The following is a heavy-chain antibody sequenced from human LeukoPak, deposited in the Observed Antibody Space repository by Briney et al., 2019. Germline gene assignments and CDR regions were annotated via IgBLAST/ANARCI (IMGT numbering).Heavy chain of an antibody. CDR1: GGSISSYY. V-gene: IGHV4-59*08. CDR3: ARRSFYSNYCHFDY. J-gene: IGHJ4*02. D-gene: IGHD4-11*01. CDR2: IYYSGST. Sequence: SETLSLTCTVSGGSISSYYWSWIRQPPGKGLEWIGYIYYSGSTNYNPSLKSRVTISVDTSKNQFTLKLSSVTAADTAVYYCARRSFYSNYCHFDYWGQGTLVTVPS.